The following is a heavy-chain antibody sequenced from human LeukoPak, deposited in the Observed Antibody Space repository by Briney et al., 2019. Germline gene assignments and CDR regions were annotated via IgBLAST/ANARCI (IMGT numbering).Heavy chain of an antibody. J-gene: IGHJ4*02. CDR3: AKEPSSSWYYFDY. Sequence: PGGSLRLSCAASGFTFSSYGMHWVRQAPGKGLEWVAFIRHDGSNKYYADSVKGRFTISRDNSKNTLYLQMNSLRAEDTAVYYCAKEPSSSWYYFDYWGQGTLVTVSS. V-gene: IGHV3-30*02. D-gene: IGHD6-13*01. CDR1: GFTFSSYG. CDR2: IRHDGSNK.